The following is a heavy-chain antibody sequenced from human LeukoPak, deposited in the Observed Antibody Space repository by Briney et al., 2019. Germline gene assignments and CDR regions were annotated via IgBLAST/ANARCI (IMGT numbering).Heavy chain of an antibody. CDR3: AREGLSGSYSEEGYFQH. Sequence: ASVKVSCKASGYTFTSYYMHWVRQAPGQGLEWMGIINPSGGSTSYAQRFQGRVTITRDTSASTAYMELSSLRSEDTAVYYCAREGLSGSYSEEGYFQHGGQGTLVTVSS. D-gene: IGHD1-26*01. CDR2: INPSGGST. J-gene: IGHJ1*01. V-gene: IGHV1-46*01. CDR1: GYTFTSYY.